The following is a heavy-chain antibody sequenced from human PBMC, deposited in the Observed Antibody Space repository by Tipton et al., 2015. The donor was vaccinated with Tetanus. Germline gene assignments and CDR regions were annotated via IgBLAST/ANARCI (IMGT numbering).Heavy chain of an antibody. D-gene: IGHD3-22*01. J-gene: IGHJ6*02. Sequence: QLVQSGAEMKKPGASVKVSCKASGYTFTGYYIYWARQAPGQGLEWMGWIDPNSGGTVYAQKFQGRVTMTRDTSISTGYMELRSLRSDDTAVYYCARDRGDYIYYGMDVWGPGTTVTVS. CDR3: ARDRGDYIYYGMDV. CDR1: GYTFTGYY. CDR2: IDPNSGGT. V-gene: IGHV1-2*02.